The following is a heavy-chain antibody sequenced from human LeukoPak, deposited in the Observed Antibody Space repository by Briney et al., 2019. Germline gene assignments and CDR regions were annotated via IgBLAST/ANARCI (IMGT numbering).Heavy chain of an antibody. J-gene: IGHJ3*02. Sequence: GGSLRLSCAASGFTFDDYGMSWVRQAPGKGLEWVSGINWNGGSTGYADSVKGRFTISRDNAKNSLYLQMNSLRAEDTALYYCARHALYYYDSSGYFRDAFDIWGQGTMVTVSS. CDR2: INWNGGST. D-gene: IGHD3-22*01. CDR3: ARHALYYYDSSGYFRDAFDI. V-gene: IGHV3-20*04. CDR1: GFTFDDYG.